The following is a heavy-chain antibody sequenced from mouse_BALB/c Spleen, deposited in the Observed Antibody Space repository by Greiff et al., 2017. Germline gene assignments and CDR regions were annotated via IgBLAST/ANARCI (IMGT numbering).Heavy chain of an antibody. CDR3: ARSHYYGYPNWYFDV. CDR1: GFTFTDYY. Sequence: EVHLVESGGGLVQPGGSLRLSCATSGFTFTDYYMSWVRQPPGKALEWLGFIRNKANGYTTEYSASVKGRFTISRDNSQSILYLQMNTLRAEDSATYYCARSHYYGYPNWYFDVWGAGTTVTVSS. V-gene: IGHV7-3*02. J-gene: IGHJ1*01. D-gene: IGHD1-2*01. CDR2: IRNKANGYTT.